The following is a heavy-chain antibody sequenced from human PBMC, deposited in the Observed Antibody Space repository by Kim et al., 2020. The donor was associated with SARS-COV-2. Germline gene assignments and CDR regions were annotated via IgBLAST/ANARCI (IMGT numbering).Heavy chain of an antibody. CDR3: ARDFRLGY. Sequence: NGNPTNSADSVKGRLPISRDNAKNSLYLQLNSLRAEDTAVYYCARDFRLGYWGQGTLVSVSS. CDR2: NGNPT. D-gene: IGHD3-16*01. J-gene: IGHJ4*02. V-gene: IGHV3-11*06.